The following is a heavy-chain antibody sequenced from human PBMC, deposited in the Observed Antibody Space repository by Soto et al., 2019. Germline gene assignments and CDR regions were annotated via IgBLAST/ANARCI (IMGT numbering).Heavy chain of an antibody. Sequence: GGSLRLSCAASGFTFNNAWMHWVRQAPGKGLEWVGRIKTKTDGGTADYVAPVKGRFTISRDDSKNTLYLQMNSLKTEDTAVYYCTTVLRWLGGFSTKDPWGQGTLVTV. CDR3: TTVLRWLGGFSTKDP. J-gene: IGHJ5*02. CDR2: IKTKTDGGTA. CDR1: GFTFNNAW. D-gene: IGHD3-16*02. V-gene: IGHV3-15*01.